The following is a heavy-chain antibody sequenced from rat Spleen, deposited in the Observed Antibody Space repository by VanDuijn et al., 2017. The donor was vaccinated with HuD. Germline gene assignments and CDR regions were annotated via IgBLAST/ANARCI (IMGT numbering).Heavy chain of an antibody. CDR1: GFTFSDYN. J-gene: IGHJ3*01. CDR2: ISYDGSST. CDR3: ARSYGGYTQHWFAF. V-gene: IGHV5-7*01. Sequence: EVQLVESDGGLVQPGRSVKLSCAASGFTFSDYNMAWGRQAPKKGLEWVATISYDGSSTYYRDSVKGRFTISRDNAKSTLYLQMDSLQTADTAIYFCARSYGGYTQHWFAFWGQGTLVTVSS. D-gene: IGHD1-11*01.